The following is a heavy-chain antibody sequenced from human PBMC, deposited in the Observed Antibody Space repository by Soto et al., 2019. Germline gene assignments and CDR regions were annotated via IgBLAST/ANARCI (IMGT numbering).Heavy chain of an antibody. Sequence: QVQLVQSEGEVRQPGASVKVSCKASGYTFTSYGIIWVRQAPGQGLEWMGYISPNRGDTRYAPNLQGRVTMTTDTSTTTAYMELRSLTSDDTAVYYCAREMWTRSGPQNFFDYWGLGALVTVSS. D-gene: IGHD6-25*01. CDR2: ISPNRGDT. CDR1: GYTFTSYG. V-gene: IGHV1-18*01. J-gene: IGHJ4*02. CDR3: AREMWTRSGPQNFFDY.